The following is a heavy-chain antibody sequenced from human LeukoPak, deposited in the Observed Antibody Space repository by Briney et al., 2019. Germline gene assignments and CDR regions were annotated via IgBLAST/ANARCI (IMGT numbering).Heavy chain of an antibody. CDR3: ARTLGHCSVTTCFLTFDY. V-gene: IGHV3-7*01. J-gene: IGHJ4*02. D-gene: IGHD2-2*01. Sequence: GGSLRLSCAASGFTFINYWMTWVRQAPGKGLEWGANIKHDVGEKYYVDSVKGRFTISRDNDTNSLYLQMNSMRAEDTAVYYCARTLGHCSVTTCFLTFDYWGQGTLVTVSS. CDR2: IKHDVGEK. CDR1: GFTFINYW.